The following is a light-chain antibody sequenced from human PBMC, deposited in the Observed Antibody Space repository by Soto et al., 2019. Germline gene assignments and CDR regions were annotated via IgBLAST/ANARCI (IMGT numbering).Light chain of an antibody. CDR1: ISDIGGYNF. V-gene: IGLV2-14*01. Sequence: QSVLTQPASVSGSRGQSITISCTGTISDIGGYNFISWYQHHPGKAPKLVIYDVNNRPSGISYRFSGSKSGNTASLTISGLQAEDEADYYCASYTRTTTLVFGGGTKLTVL. CDR3: ASYTRTTTLV. J-gene: IGLJ2*01. CDR2: DVN.